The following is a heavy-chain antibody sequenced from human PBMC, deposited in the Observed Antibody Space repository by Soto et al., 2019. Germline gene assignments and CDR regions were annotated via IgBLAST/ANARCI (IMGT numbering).Heavy chain of an antibody. CDR3: AKSRLGKWEAGALGY. CDR2: ISGSGGST. V-gene: IGHV3-23*01. J-gene: IGHJ4*02. CDR1: GFTFSSYA. Sequence: GGSLRLSCAASGFTFSSYAMSWVRQAPGKGLEWVSTISGSGGSTYYADSVKGRFTISRDNSKNTLYLQMNSLRAEDTAVYYCAKSRLGKWEAGALGYWGQGTLVTVSS. D-gene: IGHD1-26*01.